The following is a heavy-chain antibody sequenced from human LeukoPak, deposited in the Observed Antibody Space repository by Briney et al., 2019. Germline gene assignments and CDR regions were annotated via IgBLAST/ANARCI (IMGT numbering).Heavy chain of an antibody. D-gene: IGHD2-2*03. CDR2: ISGSDGTT. CDR1: GFTFSNYA. V-gene: IGHV3-23*01. CDR3: ARSRRPGDGFFDY. J-gene: IGHJ4*02. Sequence: GGSLRLSCAAPGFTFSNYAMSWVRQAPGKGLEWVSGISGSDGTTYYADSVKGRFTISRDNSKNTLYLQINGLRAEDTAVYYCARSRRPGDGFFDYWGQGTLVSVSS.